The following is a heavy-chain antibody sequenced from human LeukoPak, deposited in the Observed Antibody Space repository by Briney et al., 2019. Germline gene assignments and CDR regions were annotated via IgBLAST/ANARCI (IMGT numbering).Heavy chain of an antibody. Sequence: ASVEVSCKASGGTFSSYAISWVRQAPGQGLEWMGGIIPIFGTANYAQKFQGRVTITADESTSTAYMELSSLRSEDTAVYYCASTYSSGWYRGYYYYGMDVWAKGPRSPSPQ. D-gene: IGHD6-19*01. CDR1: GGTFSSYA. V-gene: IGHV1-69*13. J-gene: IGHJ6*04. CDR2: IIPIFGTA. CDR3: ASTYSSGWYRGYYYYGMDV.